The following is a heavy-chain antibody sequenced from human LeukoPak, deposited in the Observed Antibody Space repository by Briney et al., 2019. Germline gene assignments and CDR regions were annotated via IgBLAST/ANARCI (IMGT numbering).Heavy chain of an antibody. J-gene: IGHJ1*01. V-gene: IGHV4-34*01. CDR3: ARGRSGGTFQH. Sequence: PSETLSLTCAVYVGSFSGYYWSWIRQPPEKGLEWIGEINHSGSTNYNPSLKSRVTISVDTSKNQFSLKLSTVTAADTAVYYCARGRSGGTFQHWGQGTLVTVSS. CDR2: INHSGST. D-gene: IGHD3-16*01. CDR1: VGSFSGYY.